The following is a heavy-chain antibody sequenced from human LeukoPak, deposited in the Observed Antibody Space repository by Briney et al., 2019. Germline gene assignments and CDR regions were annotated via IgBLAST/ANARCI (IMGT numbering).Heavy chain of an antibody. J-gene: IGHJ4*02. Sequence: PGGSLRLSCAASGFTFSNYAMSWVRQAPGKGLEWVSHISGSGGDTYYADSVKGRFTISRDNSKNTLFLQMNSLRAVDTALYYCIWFGEQSHTTLDSWGQGTLATVSS. CDR2: ISGSGGDT. CDR1: GFTFSNYA. V-gene: IGHV3-23*01. CDR3: IWFGEQSHTTLDS. D-gene: IGHD3-10*01.